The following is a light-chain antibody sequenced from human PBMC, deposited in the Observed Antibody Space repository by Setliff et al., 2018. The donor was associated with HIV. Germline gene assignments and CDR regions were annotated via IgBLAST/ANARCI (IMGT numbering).Light chain of an antibody. J-gene: IGLJ3*02. CDR2: RNN. CDR1: TSNIGRNA. Sequence: QSALAQPPSVSGTPGQRVTISCSGSTSNIGRNAVYWYQQSPGTAPKLLMSRNNQRPSGVPDRFSGSQSGTSASLAISGLQSEDEVDYYCATWDDNLSGLVFGGGTKVTVL. V-gene: IGLV1-44*01. CDR3: ATWDDNLSGLV.